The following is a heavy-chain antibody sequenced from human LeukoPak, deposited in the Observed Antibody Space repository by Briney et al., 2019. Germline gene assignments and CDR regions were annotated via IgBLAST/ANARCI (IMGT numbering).Heavy chain of an antibody. Sequence: SETLSLTCTVSGGSISSSSYYWSWIRQPPGKGLEWIGEINHSGSTNYNPSLKSRVTISVDTSKNQFSLKLSSVTAADTAVYYCARGVPPDIVVVPAAIGDYYYYGMDVWGQGTTVTVSS. CDR1: GGSISSSSYY. D-gene: IGHD2-2*02. CDR3: ARGVPPDIVVVPAAIGDYYYYGMDV. CDR2: INHSGST. J-gene: IGHJ6*02. V-gene: IGHV4-39*07.